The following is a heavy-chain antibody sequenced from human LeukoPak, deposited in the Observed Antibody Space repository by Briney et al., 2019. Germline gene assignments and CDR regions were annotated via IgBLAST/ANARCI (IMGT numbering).Heavy chain of an antibody. V-gene: IGHV1-24*01. CDR2: FDPEDGET. D-gene: IGHD3-22*01. CDR3: ATDPIYLNSSGPAGYYGMDV. CDR1: GYTLTELS. J-gene: IGHJ6*02. Sequence: ASVKVSCKVSGYTLTELSMHWVRQAPGKGLEWMGGFDPEDGETIYAQKFQGRATMTEDTSTDTAYMELSSLRSEDTAVYYCATDPIYLNSSGPAGYYGMDVWGQGTTVTVSS.